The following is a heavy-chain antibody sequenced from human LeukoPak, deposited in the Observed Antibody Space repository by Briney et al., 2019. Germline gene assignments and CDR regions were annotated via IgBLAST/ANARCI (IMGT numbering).Heavy chain of an antibody. CDR2: ISAYNGNT. V-gene: IGHV1-18*01. D-gene: IGHD3-22*01. CDR3: ARDAYYYDSSGYFFDY. J-gene: IGHJ4*02. CDR1: GYTFTSYG. Sequence: ASVKVSCKASGYTFTSYGISWVRQAPGQGLEGMGWISAYNGNTNYAQKLQGRVTMTTDTSTSTAYMELRSLRSDDTAVYYCARDAYYYDSSGYFFDYWGQGTLVTVSS.